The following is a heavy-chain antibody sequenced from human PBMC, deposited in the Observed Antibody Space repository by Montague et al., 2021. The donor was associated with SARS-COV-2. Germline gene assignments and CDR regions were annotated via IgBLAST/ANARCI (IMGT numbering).Heavy chain of an antibody. Sequence: SETLSLTCTVSGASVASGNFYWIWIRQPPGKGLEWIGYIYYTGHTNYNPSLESRVTMPVDPSKNQFSLTLTSVTAADTAVYYCARSRASVPARPGFDYWGQGALVTVSS. CDR1: GASVASGNFY. V-gene: IGHV4-61*01. CDR3: ARSRASVPARPGFDY. CDR2: IYYTGHT. D-gene: IGHD6-6*01. J-gene: IGHJ4*02.